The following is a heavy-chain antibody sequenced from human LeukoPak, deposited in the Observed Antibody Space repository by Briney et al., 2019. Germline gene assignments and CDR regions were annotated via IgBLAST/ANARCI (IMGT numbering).Heavy chain of an antibody. CDR1: GFTFSSYS. D-gene: IGHD1-1*01. J-gene: IGHJ4*02. CDR2: IYSGGST. Sequence: GGSLRLSCAASGFTFSSYSMNWVRQAPGKGLEWVSVIYSGGSTYYADSVKGRFTISRDNSKNTLYLQMNSLRAEDTAVYYCARDGTGFDYWGQGTLVTVSS. CDR3: ARDGTGFDY. V-gene: IGHV3-53*01.